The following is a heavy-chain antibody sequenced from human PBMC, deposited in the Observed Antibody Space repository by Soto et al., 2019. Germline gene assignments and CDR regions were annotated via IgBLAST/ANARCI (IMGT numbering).Heavy chain of an antibody. D-gene: IGHD6-13*01. CDR2: IYYSGST. J-gene: IGHJ4*02. V-gene: IGHV4-4*01. CDR1: GGSISTTHW. CDR3: ARGGSTWKFDS. Sequence: VQLQESGPGLVRPAGTLSLTCAVSGGSISTTHWWSWVRQSPRKGLEWIGEIYYSGSTNYNPSLKSRVTISVDKSITHFSLNLTSVTAADTAVYFCARGGSTWKFDSWGQGALVTVSS.